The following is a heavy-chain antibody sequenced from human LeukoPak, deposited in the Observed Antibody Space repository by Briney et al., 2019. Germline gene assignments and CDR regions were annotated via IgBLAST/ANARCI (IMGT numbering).Heavy chain of an antibody. CDR3: AKDVDDSRGYYYVFDY. J-gene: IGHJ4*02. CDR2: ISWNSGSI. V-gene: IGHV3-9*01. Sequence: PGRSLRLSCAASGFTFDDYAMHWVRQAPGKGLEWVSGISWNSGSIGYADSVKGRFTISRDNAKNSLYLQMNSLRPEDTALYYCAKDVDDSRGYYYVFDYWGQGTLVTVSS. D-gene: IGHD3-22*01. CDR1: GFTFDDYA.